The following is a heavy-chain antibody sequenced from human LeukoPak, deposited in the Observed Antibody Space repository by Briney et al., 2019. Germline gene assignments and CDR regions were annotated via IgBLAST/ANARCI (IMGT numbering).Heavy chain of an antibody. Sequence: GRSLRLSCAASGFTFSSYSMTWVRQAPGKGLEWVSSISSSSSYIYYADSVKGRFTISRDNAKNSLYLQMNSLRAEDTAVYYCARDSHYSNYVNYYYYGMDVWGQGTTVTVSS. J-gene: IGHJ6*02. V-gene: IGHV3-21*01. CDR3: ARDSHYSNYVNYYYYGMDV. D-gene: IGHD4-4*01. CDR2: ISSSSSYI. CDR1: GFTFSSYS.